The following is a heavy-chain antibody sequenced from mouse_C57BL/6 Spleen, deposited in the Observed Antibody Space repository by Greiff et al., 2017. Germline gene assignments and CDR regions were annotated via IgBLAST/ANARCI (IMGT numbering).Heavy chain of an antibody. V-gene: IGHV1-82*01. CDR1: GYAFSSSW. CDR3: ARSPGSPWFAY. Sequence: VQRVESGPELVKPGASVKISCKASGYAFSSSWMNWVKQRPGKGLEWIGRIYPGDGDTNYNGKFKGKATLTADKSSSTAYMQLSSLTSEDSAVYFCARSPGSPWFAYWGQGTLVTVSA. J-gene: IGHJ3*01. D-gene: IGHD1-1*01. CDR2: IYPGDGDT.